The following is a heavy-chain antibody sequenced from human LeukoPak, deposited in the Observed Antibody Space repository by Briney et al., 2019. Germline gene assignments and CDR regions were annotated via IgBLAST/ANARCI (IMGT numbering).Heavy chain of an antibody. CDR1: GGSIRSSYY. Sequence: SETLSLTCTVSGGSIRSSYYWGWIRQPPGKGLEWIGEINHSGSINYNPSLKSRVTMSVDTSKNQFSLKLSSVTAADTAVYYCARDPVVPAAIPFDPWGQGTLVTVSS. CDR3: ARDPVVPAAIPFDP. D-gene: IGHD2-2*01. V-gene: IGHV4-34*01. J-gene: IGHJ5*02. CDR2: INHSGSI.